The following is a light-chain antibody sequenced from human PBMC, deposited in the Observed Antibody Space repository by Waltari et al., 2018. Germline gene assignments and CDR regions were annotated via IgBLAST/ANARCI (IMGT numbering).Light chain of an antibody. CDR1: QDVNSW. V-gene: IGKV1-5*03. Sequence: DIQMTPSPSTLSASVGDRVSITCRASQDVNSWLAWYQQKPGKAPKLLIYRTSRLESGVPSRFSGSGSGTEFTLTISSLQPDDFATYYCQHYDSYSPWTFGQGTRVEV. CDR2: RTS. CDR3: QHYDSYSPWT. J-gene: IGKJ1*01.